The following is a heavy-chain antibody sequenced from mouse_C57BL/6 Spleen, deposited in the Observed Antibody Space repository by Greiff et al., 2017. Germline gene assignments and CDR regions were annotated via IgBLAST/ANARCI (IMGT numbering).Heavy chain of an antibody. CDR3: ARRVDYDDYYAMDY. CDR1: GYTFTSYG. CDR2: IYPRSGNT. J-gene: IGHJ4*01. D-gene: IGHD2-4*01. V-gene: IGHV1-81*01. Sequence: QVQLKESGAELARPGASVKLSCKASGYTFTSYGISWVKQRTGQGLEWIGEIYPRSGNTYYNEKFKGKATLTADKSSSTAYMELRSLTSEDSAVYFCARRVDYDDYYAMDYWGQGTSVTVSS.